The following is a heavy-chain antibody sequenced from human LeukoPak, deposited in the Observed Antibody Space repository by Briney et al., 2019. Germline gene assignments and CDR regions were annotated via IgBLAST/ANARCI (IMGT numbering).Heavy chain of an antibody. J-gene: IGHJ4*02. Sequence: SETLSLTCAVYGGSFSGYYWSWIRQPPGKGLAWIGEINHSGSTNYNPSLKSRVTISVDTSKNQFSLKLSSVTAADTAVYYCARASGGSGSYPLDYWGQGTLVTVSS. V-gene: IGHV4-34*01. D-gene: IGHD3-10*01. CDR3: ARASGGSGSYPLDY. CDR2: INHSGST. CDR1: GGSFSGYY.